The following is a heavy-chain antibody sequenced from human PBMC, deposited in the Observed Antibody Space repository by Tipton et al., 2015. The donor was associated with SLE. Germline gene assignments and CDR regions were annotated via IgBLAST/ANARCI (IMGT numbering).Heavy chain of an antibody. V-gene: IGHV3-11*06. CDR2: ISSSSSYT. CDR1: GFTFSDYY. D-gene: IGHD3-10*01. CDR3: VRETDYLLQGVVMSTYSLFDY. Sequence: SLRLSCAASGFTFSDYYMSWIRQAPGKGLEWVSYISSSSSYTNYADSVKGRFTISRDNAKSSLYLQMNSLRAEDTAVYYCVRETDYLLQGVVMSTYSLFDYWGQGIMVTVSS. J-gene: IGHJ4*02.